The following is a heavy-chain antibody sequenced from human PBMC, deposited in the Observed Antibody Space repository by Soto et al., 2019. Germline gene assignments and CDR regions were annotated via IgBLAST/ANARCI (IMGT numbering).Heavy chain of an antibody. Sequence: QVQLQESGPGLVKPSGTLSLTCAVSSGSISSSNWWSWVRQPPGKGLEWIGEIYHSGSTNYNLSLNSRVTISVDKSKNQFSLKLSSVTGADTAVYYCARARGGYCSSTSCYAFDYWGQGTLVTVSS. CDR1: SGSISSSNW. D-gene: IGHD2-2*03. J-gene: IGHJ4*02. V-gene: IGHV4-4*02. CDR3: ARARGGYCSSTSCYAFDY. CDR2: IYHSGST.